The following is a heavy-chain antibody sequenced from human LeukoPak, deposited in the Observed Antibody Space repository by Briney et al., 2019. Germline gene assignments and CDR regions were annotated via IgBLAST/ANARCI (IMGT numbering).Heavy chain of an antibody. CDR2: IYPGDSDT. CDR1: GYSFTSYW. D-gene: IGHD3-22*01. Sequence: GESPKISCKGSGYSFTSYWIGWVRQMPGKGLEWMGIIYPGDSDTRYSPSFQGQVTISADKSISTAYLQWSSLKASDTAMYYCARRMNYYDSSGYYNDGGFDYWGQGTLVTVSS. J-gene: IGHJ4*02. CDR3: ARRMNYYDSSGYYNDGGFDY. V-gene: IGHV5-51*01.